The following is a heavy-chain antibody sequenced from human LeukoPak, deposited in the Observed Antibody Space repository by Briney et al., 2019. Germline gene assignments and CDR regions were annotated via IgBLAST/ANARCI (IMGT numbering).Heavy chain of an antibody. Sequence: PGGSLRLSCAASGFTFSSYGMHWVRQAPGKGLEWVAFIRYDGSNKYYADSVKGRFTISRDNSKNTLYLQMNSLRAEDTAVYYYAKDRIGYSSGWYGHWGQGTLVTVSS. CDR2: IRYDGSNK. V-gene: IGHV3-30*02. CDR1: GFTFSSYG. J-gene: IGHJ5*02. D-gene: IGHD6-19*01. CDR3: AKDRIGYSSGWYGH.